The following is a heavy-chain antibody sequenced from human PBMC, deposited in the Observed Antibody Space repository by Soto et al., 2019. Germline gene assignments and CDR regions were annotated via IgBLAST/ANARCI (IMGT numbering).Heavy chain of an antibody. CDR2: IYPGDSDT. V-gene: IGHV5-51*01. Sequence: GESLKISCKGSGYTFTNYWIGWVRQMPGEGLEWMGIIYPGDSDTKYNPSFQGQVTISADKSITTTYLQWSSLKASDTAIYYCAASIFYYGMDVWGQGTTVTVSS. CDR1: GYTFTNYW. J-gene: IGHJ6*02. CDR3: AASIFYYGMDV.